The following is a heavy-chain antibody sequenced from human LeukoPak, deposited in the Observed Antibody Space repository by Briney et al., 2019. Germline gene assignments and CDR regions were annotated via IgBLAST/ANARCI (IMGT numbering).Heavy chain of an antibody. CDR1: GFSFSDYA. CDR3: ARDLRWLVTADF. J-gene: IGHJ4*02. V-gene: IGHV3-30-3*01. CDR2: ISYDGNNI. D-gene: IGHD5-24*01. Sequence: PGRSLRLSCAASGFSFSDYAMHWVRQAPGKGLEWVAIISYDGNNIHYADSVKGRFTISRDNSKNTLYPQMNSQRPEDTAVYYCARDLRWLVTADFWGQGALVTVSS.